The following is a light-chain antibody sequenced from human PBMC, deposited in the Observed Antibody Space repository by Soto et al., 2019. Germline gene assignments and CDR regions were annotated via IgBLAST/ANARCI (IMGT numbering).Light chain of an antibody. CDR3: QQYDDWLRLT. CDR2: GAS. J-gene: IGKJ4*01. Sequence: EIVRTQSPATLSVSPGERATLSCRASQSVSNNLAWYQQKPGQAPRLLLYGASTRATGIPARFSGSGSGTEFNLTISSLQSEDFAVYFCQQYDDWLRLTFGGGTKVDIK. V-gene: IGKV3-15*01. CDR1: QSVSNN.